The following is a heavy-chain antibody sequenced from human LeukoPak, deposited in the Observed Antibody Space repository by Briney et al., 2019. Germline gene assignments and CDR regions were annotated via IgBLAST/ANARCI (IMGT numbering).Heavy chain of an antibody. V-gene: IGHV3-23*01. CDR3: AKDLSYGMDV. Sequence: GGYLRLSCAASGFTFTTYAMAWVRQAPGKGLEWASAISGSGGSTYYADSVKGRFTISRDNSKNTLYLQMKSLRAEDTALYYCAKDLSYGMDVWGQGTTVTVSS. D-gene: IGHD3-9*01. CDR2: ISGSGGST. CDR1: GFTFTTYA. J-gene: IGHJ6*02.